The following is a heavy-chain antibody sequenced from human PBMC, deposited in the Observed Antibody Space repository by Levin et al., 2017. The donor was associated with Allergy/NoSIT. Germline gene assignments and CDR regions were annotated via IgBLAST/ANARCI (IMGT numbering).Heavy chain of an antibody. J-gene: IGHJ3*02. D-gene: IGHD4-23*01. CDR2: IYHGGST. CDR1: GGSISSGGYS. V-gene: IGHV4-30-2*01. CDR3: ARGPHDFRGESDAFDI. Sequence: SETLSLTCAVSGGSISSGGYSWSWIRQPPGKSLEWIGYIYHGGSTSYDPSLKSRVTMSVDRSKNQFSLKLRSVTAADTAVYYCARGPHDFRGESDAFDIWGQGTMVTVSS.